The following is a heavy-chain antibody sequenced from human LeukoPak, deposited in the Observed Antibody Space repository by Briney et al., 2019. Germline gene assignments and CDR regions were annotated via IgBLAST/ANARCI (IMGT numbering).Heavy chain of an antibody. Sequence: PSETLSLTCTVSGGSISSSSYYWGWIRQPPGKGLEWIGSIYYSGSTYYNPSLKSRVTISVDTSKNQFSLKLSSMTAADTAVYYCARTRWDIVVVPAAPGRWFDPWGQGTLVTVSS. J-gene: IGHJ5*02. CDR3: ARTRWDIVVVPAAPGRWFDP. CDR1: GGSISSSSYY. V-gene: IGHV4-39*01. CDR2: IYYSGST. D-gene: IGHD2-2*01.